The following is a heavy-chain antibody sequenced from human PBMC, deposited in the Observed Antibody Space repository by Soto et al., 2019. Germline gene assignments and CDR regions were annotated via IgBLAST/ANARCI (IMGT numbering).Heavy chain of an antibody. CDR1: GGAISSYY. D-gene: IGHD3-3*02. CDR2: VLSSGST. CDR3: ARVAFSYFGMDV. J-gene: IGHJ6*02. Sequence: SETLSLACSVPGGAISSYYWSWVRQPAGKGLEWIGRVLSSGSTNYNASLESRVTMSIDTSKNEVSLTLRSVTAADTGVYYCARVAFSYFGMDVWGPGTTVTVSS. V-gene: IGHV4-4*07.